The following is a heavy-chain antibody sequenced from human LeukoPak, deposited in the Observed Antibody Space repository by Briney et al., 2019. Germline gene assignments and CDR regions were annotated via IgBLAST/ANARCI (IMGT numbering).Heavy chain of an antibody. D-gene: IGHD2-15*01. V-gene: IGHV1-2*02. CDR2: INPNSGGT. CDR3: ASSLKYCSGGSCYWFDP. J-gene: IGHJ5*02. CDR1: GYTFTSYA. Sequence: ASVKVSCKASGYTFTSYAMNWVRQAPGQGLEWMGWINPNSGGTNYAQKFQGRVTMTRDTSISTAYLELSRLRSDDTAVYYCASSLKYCSGGSCYWFDPWGQGTLVTVSS.